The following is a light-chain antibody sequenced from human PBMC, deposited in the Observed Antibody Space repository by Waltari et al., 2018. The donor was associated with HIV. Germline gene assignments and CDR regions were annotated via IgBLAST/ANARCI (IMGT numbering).Light chain of an antibody. CDR1: SSDVGDSNF. J-gene: IGLJ2*01. CDR2: DVT. CDR3: CSFAGAYTWV. V-gene: IGLV2-11*01. Sequence: SALTQPRSVSGSPGQSVTISCTGTSSDVGDSNFVPWYQQHPGEAPRFLIYDVTKRPSGVPGRFSGSKSGNTASLTISGLQADDEADYYCCSFAGAYTWVFGGGTKVTVL.